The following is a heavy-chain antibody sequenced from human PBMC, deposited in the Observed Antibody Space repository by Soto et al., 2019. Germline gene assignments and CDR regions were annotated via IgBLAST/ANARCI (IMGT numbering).Heavy chain of an antibody. CDR3: ARVKTSSGYPGGWFDP. J-gene: IGHJ5*02. D-gene: IGHD3-22*01. CDR1: GYTFTSYY. V-gene: IGHV1-46*01. CDR2: INPSGGST. Sequence: ASVKVSCKASGYTFTSYYMHWVRQAPGQGLEWMGIINPSGGSTSYAQKFQGRVTMTRDTSTSTVYMELSSLRSEDTAVYYCARVKTSSGYPGGWFDPCGQGTLVTVSP.